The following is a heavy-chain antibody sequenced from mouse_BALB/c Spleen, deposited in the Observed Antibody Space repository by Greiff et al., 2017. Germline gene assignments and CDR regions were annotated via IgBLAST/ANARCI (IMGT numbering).Heavy chain of an antibody. J-gene: IGHJ3*01. V-gene: IGHV1S29*02. D-gene: IGHD2-3*01. CDR3: ARGEDGYLFAY. Sequence: VQLQQSGPELVKPGASVKISCKASGYTFTDYNMHWVKQSHGKSLEWIGYIYPYNGGTGYNQKFKSKATLTVDNSSSTAYMELRSLTSEDSAVYYCARGEDGYLFAYWGQGTLVTVSA. CDR2: IYPYNGGT. CDR1: GYTFTDYN.